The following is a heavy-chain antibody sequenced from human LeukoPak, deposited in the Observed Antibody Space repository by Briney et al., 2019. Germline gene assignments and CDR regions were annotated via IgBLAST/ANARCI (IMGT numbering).Heavy chain of an antibody. J-gene: IGHJ4*02. Sequence: PGGSLRLSCAASGFTFSSYAMHWVRQAPGKGLEYVSAISGNGGSTYYANSVKGRFTISRDNSKNTLYLQMGSLRAEDTAVYYCASSILGEEDYWGQGTLVTVSS. CDR2: ISGNGGST. V-gene: IGHV3-64*01. CDR3: ASSILGEEDY. CDR1: GFTFSSYA. D-gene: IGHD3-10*01.